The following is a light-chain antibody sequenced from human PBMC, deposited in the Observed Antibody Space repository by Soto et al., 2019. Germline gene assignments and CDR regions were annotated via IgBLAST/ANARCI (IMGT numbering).Light chain of an antibody. CDR2: AAS. Sequence: DIQITQAPSSLSASLGDRVCITCLSSQSISSYLNWYQQKPGKAPKVLIYAASNLQSGVPSRFSGSGSGTDFALTTTSLHPEAFATYYCQQGYSTPLTLGQGTRLE. J-gene: IGKJ5*01. V-gene: IGKV1-39*01. CDR1: QSISSY. CDR3: QQGYSTPLT.